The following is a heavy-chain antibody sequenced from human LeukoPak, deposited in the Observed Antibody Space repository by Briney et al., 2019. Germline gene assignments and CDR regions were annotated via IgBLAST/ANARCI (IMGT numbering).Heavy chain of an antibody. CDR2: IGTAGDT. V-gene: IGHV3-13*01. CDR3: ARGAGGSSGFVYFDY. Sequence: PGGSLRLSCAASGFTFSSYDMHWVRQATGKGLEWVSAIGTAGDTYYPGSVKGRFTISRENAKNSLYLQMNSLRAGDTAVYYCARGAGGSSGFVYFDYWGQGTLVTVSS. CDR1: GFTFSSYD. J-gene: IGHJ4*02. D-gene: IGHD3-22*01.